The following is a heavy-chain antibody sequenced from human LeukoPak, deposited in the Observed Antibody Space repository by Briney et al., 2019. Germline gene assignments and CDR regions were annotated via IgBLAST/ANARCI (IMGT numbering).Heavy chain of an antibody. CDR3: TRSLDY. CDR2: IKPDGSEI. J-gene: IGHJ4*02. V-gene: IGHV3-7*02. D-gene: IGHD2-15*01. CDR1: GFTFSSYA. Sequence: PGGSLRLSCAASGFTFSSYAMTWARQAPGKGLEWVANIKPDGSEIYYVDAVKGRFTISRDNAKNSLYLQMNSLRAEDTAVYYCTRSLDYWGQGTLVTVSS.